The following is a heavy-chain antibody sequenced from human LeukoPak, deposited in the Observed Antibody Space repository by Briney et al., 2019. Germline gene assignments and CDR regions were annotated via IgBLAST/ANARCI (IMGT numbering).Heavy chain of an antibody. V-gene: IGHV1-24*01. CDR3: ARETNYYDSSGNPYMDV. CDR1: GYTLTELS. CDR2: FDPEVGKT. J-gene: IGHJ6*03. Sequence: ASVKVSCKVSGYTLTELSMHWVRQAPGKGLEWMGGFDPEVGKTIYAQKFQGRVTMTEDTSTDTAYMELSSLRSEDTAVYYCARETNYYDSSGNPYMDVWGKGTTVTISS. D-gene: IGHD3-22*01.